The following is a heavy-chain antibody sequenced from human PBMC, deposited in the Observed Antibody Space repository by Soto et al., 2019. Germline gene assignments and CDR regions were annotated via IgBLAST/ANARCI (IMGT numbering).Heavy chain of an antibody. V-gene: IGHV4-4*02. J-gene: IGHJ5*02. CDR2: IYDSGRT. CDR1: SDSIGTTYW. Sequence: QVQLQESGPGLVKSSGTLSLTCAVSSDSIGTTYWWSWVRQPPGKGLEWIGEIYDSGRTNYNPSLKSRVTISVDKSKNHFSLQLRSLTAADTAVYFCARNSFSTSSYNFLDPWGQGALVTVSS. CDR3: ARNSFSTSSYNFLDP. D-gene: IGHD6-6*01.